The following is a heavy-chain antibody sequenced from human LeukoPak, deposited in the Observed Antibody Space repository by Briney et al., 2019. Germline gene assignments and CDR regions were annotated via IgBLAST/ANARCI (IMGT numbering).Heavy chain of an antibody. J-gene: IGHJ4*02. CDR2: IYYSGST. V-gene: IGHV4-31*03. CDR1: GGSISSGGYY. Sequence: PSETLSLTCTVSGGSISSGGYYWSWIRQHPGKGLEWIGYIYYSGSTYYNPSLKSRVTISVDTSKNQFSLKLSSVTGADTAVYYCAREYWSSTSCYCDYWGQGTLVTVSS. D-gene: IGHD2-2*01. CDR3: AREYWSSTSCYCDY.